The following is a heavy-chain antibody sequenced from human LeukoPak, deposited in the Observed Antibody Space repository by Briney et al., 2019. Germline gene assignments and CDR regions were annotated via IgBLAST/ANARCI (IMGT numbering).Heavy chain of an antibody. CDR3: ARRPTTAGRTFDY. Sequence: SETLSLTCTVSGGSISSTGYYWGWIRQPPGKGLEWIGTIYYSGSTYYNPSLKSRVTISVDTSKNQISLKLSSVTAADTAVYYCARRPTTAGRTFDYWGQGTLVTVSS. V-gene: IGHV4-39*01. D-gene: IGHD6-13*01. J-gene: IGHJ4*02. CDR1: GGSISSTGYY. CDR2: IYYSGST.